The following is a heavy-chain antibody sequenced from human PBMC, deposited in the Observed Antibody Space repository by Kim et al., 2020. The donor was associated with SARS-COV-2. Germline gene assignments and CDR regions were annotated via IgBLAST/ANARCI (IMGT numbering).Heavy chain of an antibody. CDR2: ISYDGSNK. D-gene: IGHD6-19*01. CDR1: GFTFSSYG. V-gene: IGHV3-30*18. Sequence: GGSLRLSCAASGFTFSSYGMHWVRQAPGKGLEWVAVISYDGSNKYYADSVKGRFTISRDNSKNTLYLQMNSLRAEDTAVYYCAKDRGEGSSGSYYYYGMDVWGQGTTVTVSS. CDR3: AKDRGEGSSGSYYYYGMDV. J-gene: IGHJ6*02.